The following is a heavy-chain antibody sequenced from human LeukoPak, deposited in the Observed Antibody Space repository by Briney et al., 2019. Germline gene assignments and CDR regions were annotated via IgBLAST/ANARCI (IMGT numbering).Heavy chain of an antibody. CDR3: ARATIDFNWFDP. CDR1: GFTFTNYA. J-gene: IGHJ5*02. V-gene: IGHV3-64*01. CDR2: ISSNGDRT. Sequence: GGSLRLSCAASGFTFTNYAMHWVRQAPGKGLEYVSAISSNGDRTYYANSVKGRFTISRDNSKNTLYLQMGSLRAEDMAVYYCARATIDFNWFDPWGQGTLVTVSS. D-gene: IGHD4/OR15-4a*01.